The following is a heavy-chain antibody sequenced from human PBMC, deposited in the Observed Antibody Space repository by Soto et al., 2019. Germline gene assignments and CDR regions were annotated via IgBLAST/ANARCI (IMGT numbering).Heavy chain of an antibody. Sequence: GESLKISCKGSGYSFTGYWISWVRQMPGKXLEWMGRIDPSDSYTNYSPSFQGHVTISAAKSIITAYLQWSSLEASDTAMYYCPRQTYYYDSNANYQSSFDSWGQGTLGTVS. CDR1: GYSFTGYW. CDR2: IDPSDSYT. D-gene: IGHD3-22*01. CDR3: PRQTYYYDSNANYQSSFDS. J-gene: IGHJ4*02. V-gene: IGHV5-10-1*01.